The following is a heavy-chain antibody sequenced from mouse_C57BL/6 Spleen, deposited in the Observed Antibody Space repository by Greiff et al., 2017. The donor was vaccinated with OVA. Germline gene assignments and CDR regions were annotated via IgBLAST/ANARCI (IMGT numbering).Heavy chain of an antibody. D-gene: IGHD4-1*01. CDR2: IDPETGGT. CDR1: GYTFTDYE. V-gene: IGHV1-15*01. Sequence: LQESGAELVRPGASVTLSCKASGYTFTDYEMHWVKQTPVHGLEWIGAIDPETGGTAYNQKFKGKAILTADKSSSTAYMELRSLTSEDSAVYYCTELDAMDYWGQGTSVTVSS. CDR3: TELDAMDY. J-gene: IGHJ4*01.